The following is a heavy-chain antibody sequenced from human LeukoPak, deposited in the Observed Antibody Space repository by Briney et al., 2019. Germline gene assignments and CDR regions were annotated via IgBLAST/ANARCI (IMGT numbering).Heavy chain of an antibody. J-gene: IGHJ3*02. Sequence: GASVKVSCKASGYTFTGYYMHWVRQAPGQGLEWMGWINPNSGGTNYAQKFRGWVTMTRDTSISTAYMELSRLRSDDTAVYYCARGPRLDSSGWYYGAFDIWGQGTMVTVSS. D-gene: IGHD6-19*01. CDR3: ARGPRLDSSGWYYGAFDI. CDR2: INPNSGGT. CDR1: GYTFTGYY. V-gene: IGHV1-2*04.